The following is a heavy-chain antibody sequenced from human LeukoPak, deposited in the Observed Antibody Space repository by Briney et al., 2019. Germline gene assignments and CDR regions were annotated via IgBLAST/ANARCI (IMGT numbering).Heavy chain of an antibody. J-gene: IGHJ4*02. D-gene: IGHD2-2*02. CDR2: INPSGGST. V-gene: IGHV1-46*01. CDR3: ARGDCSSTSCSTFDY. Sequence: ASVKVSCKVSGYTLTELSMHWVRQAPGKGLEWMGIINPSGGSTSYAQKFQGRVTMTRDMSTSTVYMELSSLRSEDTAVYYCARGDCSSTSCSTFDYWGQGTLVTVSS. CDR1: GYTLTELS.